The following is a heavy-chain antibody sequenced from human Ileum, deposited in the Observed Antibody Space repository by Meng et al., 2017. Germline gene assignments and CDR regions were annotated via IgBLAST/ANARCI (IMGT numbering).Heavy chain of an antibody. CDR3: AREAHLAAFGH. Sequence: VRLSQSRSLSVTIHVYSLCTHSGTWAWVSMSPLTVCDLMGSIYYRSKWYNDYALSVHSRITVNPDTSKNQISMQLNSVTPDDTAVYYCAREAHLAAFGHWGQGTLVTVSS. V-gene: IGHV6-1*01. D-gene: IGHD6-25*01. J-gene: IGHJ4*02. CDR1: VYSLCTHSGT. CDR2: IYYRSKWYN.